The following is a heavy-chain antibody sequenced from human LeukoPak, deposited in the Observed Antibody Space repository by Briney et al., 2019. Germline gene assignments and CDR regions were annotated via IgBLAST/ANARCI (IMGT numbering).Heavy chain of an antibody. Sequence: PGGSLRLSCAASGFTFSSYAISWVRQAPGKGLEWVSAISGSGGSTYYADSVKGRFTISRDNSKNTLYLQMNSLRAEDTAVYYCARGYGGNSRGLDYWGQGTPVTVSS. V-gene: IGHV3-23*01. D-gene: IGHD4-23*01. CDR1: GFTFSSYA. CDR2: ISGSGGST. J-gene: IGHJ4*02. CDR3: ARGYGGNSRGLDY.